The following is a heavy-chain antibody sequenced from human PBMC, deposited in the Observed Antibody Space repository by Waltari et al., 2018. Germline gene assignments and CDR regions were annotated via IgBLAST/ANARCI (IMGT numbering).Heavy chain of an antibody. Sequence: EVQLVESGGGLVQPGGSLRLSCAASGFTFRGYWMNWVRQAPGRGLWGVGNKKQSGSEKNYVDSVEGRITISRDNDKKSLYLQMNILRAEDTAVYYCARGQTTVTANDYFDYWGQGALVTVSS. CDR2: KKQSGSEK. J-gene: IGHJ4*02. CDR3: ARGQTTVTANDYFDY. D-gene: IGHD4-17*01. CDR1: GFTFRGYW. V-gene: IGHV3-7*01.